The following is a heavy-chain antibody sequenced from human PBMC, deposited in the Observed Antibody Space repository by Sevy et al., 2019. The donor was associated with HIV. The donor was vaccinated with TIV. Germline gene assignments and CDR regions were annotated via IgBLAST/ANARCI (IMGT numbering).Heavy chain of an antibody. D-gene: IGHD3-3*02. CDR2: ISGYNGYT. Sequence: ASLKVSCKASGYSFTNYGIGWVRQAPGQGLEWMGWISGYNGYTNYAQNLQGRVTMTTDTSTSTAYMELRSLRSDDTAIYYCAKEGKNIRSWFDPWGQGTLVTVS. CDR1: GYSFTNYG. CDR3: AKEGKNIRSWFDP. V-gene: IGHV1-18*01. J-gene: IGHJ5*02.